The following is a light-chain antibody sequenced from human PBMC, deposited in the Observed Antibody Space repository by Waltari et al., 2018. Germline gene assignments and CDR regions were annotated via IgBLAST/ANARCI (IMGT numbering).Light chain of an antibody. CDR3: QHYVRLPAT. J-gene: IGKJ1*01. Sequence: IVLTQSPGTLSLSPGERATLSCRAIQSVSRSLAWYQQQPGQAPKLLSYGASTRATGIPDMFSGSGSGTDFSLTISSLEPEDFAIYFCQHYVRLPATFGQGTKVEIK. CDR1: QSVSRS. CDR2: GAS. V-gene: IGKV3-20*01.